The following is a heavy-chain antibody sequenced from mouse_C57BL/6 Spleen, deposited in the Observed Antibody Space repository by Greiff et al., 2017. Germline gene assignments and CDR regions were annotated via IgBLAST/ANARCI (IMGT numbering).Heavy chain of an antibody. CDR1: GYTFTSYW. Sequence: QVQLQQPGAELVKPGASVKMSCKASGYTFTSYWITWVKQRPGQGLEWIGDIYPGSGSTNYNEKFKSKATLTVDTSSSTAYMQLSSLTSEDSAVYYCARDDGYYDAMDCWGQGTSVTVSS. V-gene: IGHV1-55*01. D-gene: IGHD2-3*01. CDR2: IYPGSGST. CDR3: ARDDGYYDAMDC. J-gene: IGHJ4*01.